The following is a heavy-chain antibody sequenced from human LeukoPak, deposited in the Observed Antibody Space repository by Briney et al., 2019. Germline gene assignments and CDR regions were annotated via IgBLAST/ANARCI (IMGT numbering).Heavy chain of an antibody. CDR2: ISGSGGST. CDR1: GFTFSSYA. J-gene: IGHJ4*02. V-gene: IGHV3-23*01. Sequence: GGSLRLSCAASGFTFSSYAMSWVRQAPGKGLEWVSAISGSGGSTYYADSVKGRFTISGDNSKNTLYLQMNSLRAEDTAVYYCAKDGPPDYSNYETGWGQGTLVTVSS. CDR3: AKDGPPDYSNYETG. D-gene: IGHD4-11*01.